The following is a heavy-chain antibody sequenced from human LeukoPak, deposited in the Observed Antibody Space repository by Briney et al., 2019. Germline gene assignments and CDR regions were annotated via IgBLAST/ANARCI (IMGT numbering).Heavy chain of an antibody. J-gene: IGHJ3*02. V-gene: IGHV3-23*01. Sequence: PGGSLRLSCAASGFTFSSYAMSWVRQAPGEGLEWGSAISGSGGSTYYADSVKGRFTISRDNSKNTLYLQMNSLRAEDTAVYYCAKFCGSPTPRDAFDIWGQGTMVTVSS. CDR2: ISGSGGST. D-gene: IGHD1-26*01. CDR3: AKFCGSPTPRDAFDI. CDR1: GFTFSSYA.